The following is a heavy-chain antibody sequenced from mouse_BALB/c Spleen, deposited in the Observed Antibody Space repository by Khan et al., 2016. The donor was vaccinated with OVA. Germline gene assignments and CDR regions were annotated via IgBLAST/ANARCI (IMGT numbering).Heavy chain of an antibody. J-gene: IGHJ3*01. V-gene: IGHV1S132*01. Sequence: QVQLQQSGAELVKPGASVKLSCKTSGYTFTSYWIQWVKQRPGQGLGWIGQIFPGTGTTYYNENFKGKATLTVDTSSSTAYVQLSSLTSEDSAVXYYARGYCGTYEFVYWGQGTLVTVSP. D-gene: IGHD1-1*02. CDR1: GYTFTSYW. CDR3: ARGYCGTYEFVY. CDR2: IFPGTGTT.